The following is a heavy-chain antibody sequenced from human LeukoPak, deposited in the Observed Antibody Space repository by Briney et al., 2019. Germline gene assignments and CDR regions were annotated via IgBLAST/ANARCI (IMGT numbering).Heavy chain of an antibody. Sequence: GGSLRLSCAASRFTFSDYYMNWIRQAPGKGLEWVSYISSSGNTIYYADSVKGRFTISRDNAKNSLYLQMNSLRAEDTAVYYCARPYCGGDCYPFDYWGQGTLVTVSS. J-gene: IGHJ4*02. CDR2: ISSSGNTI. CDR1: RFTFSDYY. D-gene: IGHD2-21*02. CDR3: ARPYCGGDCYPFDY. V-gene: IGHV3-11*01.